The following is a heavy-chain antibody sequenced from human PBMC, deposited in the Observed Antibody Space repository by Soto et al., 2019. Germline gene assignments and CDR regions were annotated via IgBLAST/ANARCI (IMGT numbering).Heavy chain of an antibody. J-gene: IGHJ6*02. CDR1: GGSVSSGSYY. D-gene: IGHD2-15*01. Sequence: PSETLSLTCTVSGGSVSSGSYYWSWIRQPPGKGLEWIGYIYYSGSTNYNPSLKSRVTISVDTSKNQFSLKLSSVTAADTAVYYCARVTPRAAYGMDVWGQGTTGTVYS. CDR3: ARVTPRAAYGMDV. V-gene: IGHV4-61*01. CDR2: IYYSGST.